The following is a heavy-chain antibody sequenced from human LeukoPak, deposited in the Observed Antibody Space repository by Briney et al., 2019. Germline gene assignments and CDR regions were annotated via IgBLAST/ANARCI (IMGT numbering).Heavy chain of an antibody. CDR3: ARRLAGATTFLDV. D-gene: IGHD1-26*01. CDR1: GGSINSGSYY. V-gene: IGHV4-61*02. J-gene: IGHJ3*01. Sequence: SQTLFLTCTVSGGSINSGSYYWIWIRQPAGKGLEWIGRIYTSGSTNYNVSLKSRATISMDTSKNQFSLKLSSVTAADTAVYYCARRLAGATTFLDVWGQGTLVTVSS. CDR2: IYTSGST.